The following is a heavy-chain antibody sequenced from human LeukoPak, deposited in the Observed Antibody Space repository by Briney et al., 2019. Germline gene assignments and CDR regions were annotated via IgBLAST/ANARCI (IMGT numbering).Heavy chain of an antibody. CDR1: GFTFSSYA. CDR2: ISGSGGST. V-gene: IGHV3-23*01. J-gene: IGHJ6*02. CDR3: AKDSYYDILTGYYSALRHMDV. Sequence: GGSLRLSCAASGFTFSSYAMSWVRQAPGKGLEWVSAISGSGGSTYCADSVKGRFTISRDNSKNTLYLQMNSLRAEDTAVYYCAKDSYYDILTGYYSALRHMDVWGQGTTVTVSS. D-gene: IGHD3-9*01.